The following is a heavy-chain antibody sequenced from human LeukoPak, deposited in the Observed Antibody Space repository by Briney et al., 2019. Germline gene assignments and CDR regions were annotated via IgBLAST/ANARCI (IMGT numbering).Heavy chain of an antibody. CDR1: GGSISSDKYY. Sequence: SQTLSLTCNVSGGSISSDKYYWTWIRQAAGKGLEWIGHIYTSGTTNYNPSLKSRGTISVDTSKNQFSLKLSSVTAADTAVDYCARFCQRTRYGSGSYWPYYYYGMEVWGQGTTVTVSS. J-gene: IGHJ6*02. CDR2: IYTSGTT. V-gene: IGHV4-61*09. CDR3: ARFCQRTRYGSGSYWPYYYYGMEV. D-gene: IGHD3-10*01.